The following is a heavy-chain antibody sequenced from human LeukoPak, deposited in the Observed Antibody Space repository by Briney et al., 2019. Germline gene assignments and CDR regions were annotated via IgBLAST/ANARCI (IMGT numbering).Heavy chain of an antibody. D-gene: IGHD2-15*01. J-gene: IGHJ4*02. CDR2: ISGSGGST. Sequence: GGSLRLSCAASGFTFSSYAMSWVHQAPGKGLEWVSAISGSGGSTYYADSVKGRFTISRDNSKNTLYLQMNSLRAEDTAVYYCAKERVVVVAATSDYWGQGTLVTVSS. CDR1: GFTFSSYA. V-gene: IGHV3-23*01. CDR3: AKERVVVVAATSDY.